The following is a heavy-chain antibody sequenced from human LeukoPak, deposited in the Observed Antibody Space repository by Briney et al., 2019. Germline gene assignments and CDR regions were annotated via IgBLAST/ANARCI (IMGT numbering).Heavy chain of an antibody. CDR3: AKDYSKTSYYGSGTYYRPNWFDP. V-gene: IGHV3-23*01. Sequence: GSLRLSCAASGFTFSSYAMSWVRQAPGKGLEWVSAISGSGGSTYYADSVKGRFTISRDNSKNTLYLQMNSLRAEDTAVYYCAKDYSKTSYYGSGTYYRPNWFDPWGQGTPVTVSS. D-gene: IGHD3-10*01. CDR1: GFTFSSYA. J-gene: IGHJ5*02. CDR2: ISGSGGST.